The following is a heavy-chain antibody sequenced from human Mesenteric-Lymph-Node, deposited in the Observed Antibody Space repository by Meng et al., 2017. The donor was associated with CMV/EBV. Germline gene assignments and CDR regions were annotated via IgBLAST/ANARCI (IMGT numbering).Heavy chain of an antibody. V-gene: IGHV4-39*01. Sequence: QPQEQRPGLVKPSEHLPLACIVSGDSISNSTYYWTWIRQPPGKGLEWIGSVHHSGTTYYNPSLKGRLTISVDTSANLFSLRLTTVTAADTATYYCARRGNYDSDYSEYWGQGTLVTVSS. CDR1: GDSISNSTYY. CDR2: VHHSGTT. CDR3: ARRGNYDSDYSEY. J-gene: IGHJ4*02. D-gene: IGHD3-22*01.